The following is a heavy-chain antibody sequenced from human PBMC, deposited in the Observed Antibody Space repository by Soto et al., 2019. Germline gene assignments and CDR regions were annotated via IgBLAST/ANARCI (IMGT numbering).Heavy chain of an antibody. V-gene: IGHV4-39*01. CDR1: GGSITSSSYY. CDR3: MLGSGWKDFDY. Sequence: QLQLQESGPGLVKPSETLSLTCTFSGGSITSSSYYWGWIRQPPGKGLEWIANIYYSGSTYYNPSLKSRVTISVDTSKNQFSLKLSSVTAADTAVYYCMLGSGWKDFDYWGQGTLVTVSS. D-gene: IGHD3-22*01. J-gene: IGHJ4*02. CDR2: IYYSGST.